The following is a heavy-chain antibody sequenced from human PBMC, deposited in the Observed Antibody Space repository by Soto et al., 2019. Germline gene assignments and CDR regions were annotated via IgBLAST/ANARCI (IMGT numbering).Heavy chain of an antibody. CDR1: GGSFSGYY. D-gene: IGHD6-19*01. J-gene: IGHJ6*02. CDR3: SRAHQYSSGWYTFSVSDYGMDV. Sequence: SETLSLTCAVYGGSFSGYYWSWIRQPPGKGLEWIGEINHSGSTNYNPSIKSRVTISVDTSKNQFSLKLSSVTAADTAVYYCSRAHQYSSGWYTFSVSDYGMDVWGQGTTVT. V-gene: IGHV4-34*01. CDR2: INHSGST.